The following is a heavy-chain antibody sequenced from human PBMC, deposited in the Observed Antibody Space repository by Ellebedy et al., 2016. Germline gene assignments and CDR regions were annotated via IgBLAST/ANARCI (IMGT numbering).Heavy chain of an antibody. CDR1: GDSLTNRGGY. Sequence: SETLSLTXSVSGDSLTNRGGYWSWIRQSPGRGLEWIGYVYHTGSTKLNPSLKSRVTMSMDTAKRQISLKLTSVTAADTAVYYCARDNCSGTSCHYYYYYMDVWGKGTTVTVSS. J-gene: IGHJ6*03. CDR3: ARDNCSGTSCHYYYYYMDV. V-gene: IGHV4-61*08. D-gene: IGHD2-2*01. CDR2: VYHTGST.